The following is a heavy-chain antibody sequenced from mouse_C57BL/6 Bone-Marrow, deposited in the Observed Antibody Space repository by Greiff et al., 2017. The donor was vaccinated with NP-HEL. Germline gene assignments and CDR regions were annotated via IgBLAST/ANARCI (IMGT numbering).Heavy chain of an antibody. J-gene: IGHJ4*01. CDR3: ARDLITTDAMDY. Sequence: VQLQQPGAELVKPGASVKMSCKASGYTFTSYWITWVKQRPGQGLEWIGDIYPGSGSPNYNEKFKSKATLTVDTSSSTAYMQLSSLTSEDSAVYYCARDLITTDAMDYWGQGTSVTVSS. D-gene: IGHD1-1*01. V-gene: IGHV1-55*01. CDR1: GYTFTSYW. CDR2: IYPGSGSP.